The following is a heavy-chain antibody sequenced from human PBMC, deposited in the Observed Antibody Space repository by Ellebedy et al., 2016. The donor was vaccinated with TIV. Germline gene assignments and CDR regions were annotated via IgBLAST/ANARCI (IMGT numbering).Heavy chain of an antibody. Sequence: GESLKISCAASGFTFSNTWMSWVRQAPGKGLEWVGRIRSYTDGGTTDYAAPVEGRFTISRDNSKKTLYLQMNSLNTEDTAVYYCTTTNSAWYRGDYFDYWGQGTLVTVSS. J-gene: IGHJ4*02. CDR3: TTTNSAWYRGDYFDY. CDR2: IRSYTDGGTT. CDR1: GFTFSNTW. D-gene: IGHD6-19*01. V-gene: IGHV3-15*01.